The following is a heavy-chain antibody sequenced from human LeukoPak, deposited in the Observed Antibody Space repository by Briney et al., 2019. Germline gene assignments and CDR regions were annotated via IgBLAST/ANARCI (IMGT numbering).Heavy chain of an antibody. V-gene: IGHV4-59*01. Sequence: SETLSLTCTVSGDSISSFYWSWIRQPPGKGLEWIGYIFYTGSTNYNPSLKSRVTISVDTSKNQFSLKLSSVTAADTAVYYCARRPGAHFGYWGQGTLVTVSS. CDR1: GDSISSFY. J-gene: IGHJ4*02. D-gene: IGHD3-10*01. CDR2: IFYTGST. CDR3: ARRPGAHFGY.